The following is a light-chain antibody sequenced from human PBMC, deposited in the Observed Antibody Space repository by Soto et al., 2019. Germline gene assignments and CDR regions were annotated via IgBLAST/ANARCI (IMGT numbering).Light chain of an antibody. J-gene: IGLJ3*02. CDR1: SSNIGRNA. CDR2: SDN. CDR3: AAWDDSLNGWV. Sequence: QSVLTQPPSASGTPGQVVTISCSGSSSNIGRNAVNWYQQLPGTAPKLLIYSDNQRPSGVPDRFSGSKSGTSASLAISGLQSEDEADYYCAAWDDSLNGWVFGGRTKLTVL. V-gene: IGLV1-44*01.